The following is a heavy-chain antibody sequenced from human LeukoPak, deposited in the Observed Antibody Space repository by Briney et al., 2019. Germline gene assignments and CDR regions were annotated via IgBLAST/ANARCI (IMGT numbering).Heavy chain of an antibody. J-gene: IGHJ5*02. Sequence: SETLSLTCTVSGGSISNSNYYWGWIRQSPGKGLEWIGSIYYSGNTYYNPSLKGRVTISVDTSENQFSLILSSVTAADTAVYYCARTILPRWWFDPWGQGTWSPSPQ. V-gene: IGHV4-39*01. CDR1: GGSISNSNYY. D-gene: IGHD2-21*01. CDR2: IYYSGNT. CDR3: ARTILPRWWFDP.